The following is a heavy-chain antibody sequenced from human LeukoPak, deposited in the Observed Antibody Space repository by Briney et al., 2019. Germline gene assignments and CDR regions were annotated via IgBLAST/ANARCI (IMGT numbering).Heavy chain of an antibody. Sequence: GGSLRLSCAASGFTFSNAWMSWVRQAPGKGLEWVAVISYDGSNKYYADSVKGRFTISRDNSKNTLYLQMNSLRAEDTAVYYCAKAGDYGVSLDYWGQGTLVTVSS. CDR3: AKAGDYGVSLDY. J-gene: IGHJ4*02. D-gene: IGHD4-17*01. CDR2: ISYDGSNK. CDR1: GFTFSNAW. V-gene: IGHV3-30*18.